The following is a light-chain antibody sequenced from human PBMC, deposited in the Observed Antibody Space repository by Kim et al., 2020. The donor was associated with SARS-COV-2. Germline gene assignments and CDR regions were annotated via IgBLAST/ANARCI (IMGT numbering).Light chain of an antibody. CDR1: SLRSYD. J-gene: IGLJ2*01. V-gene: IGLV3-19*01. Sequence: VALGQTVRITCQGDSLRSYDATWYQQKPGQAPILVIYGNNNRPLGIPDRFSGSSSGNTASLTITGTQAGDEADYYCNSRDSNDNVVFGGGTQRTVL. CDR2: GNN. CDR3: NSRDSNDNVV.